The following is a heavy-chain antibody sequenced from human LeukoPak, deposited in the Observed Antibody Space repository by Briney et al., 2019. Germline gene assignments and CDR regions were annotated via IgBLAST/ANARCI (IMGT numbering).Heavy chain of an antibody. CDR1: GGSISSGSYF. D-gene: IGHD3-9*01. V-gene: IGHV4-39*01. CDR3: ARHRRYYDISTGYYAGPLDI. J-gene: IGHJ3*02. Sequence: SETLSLTCTVSGGSISSGSYFWIWIRQPPGKGLEWIGSMYYSGSTYYNPSLKSRLTISLHTSKNQFSLKLSSATAADTAVYYCARHRRYYDISTGYYAGPLDIWGQGTKVTVSS. CDR2: MYYSGST.